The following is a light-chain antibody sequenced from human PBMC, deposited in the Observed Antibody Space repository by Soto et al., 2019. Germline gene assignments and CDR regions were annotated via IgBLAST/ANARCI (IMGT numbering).Light chain of an antibody. V-gene: IGKV1-39*01. CDR1: QSISTY. Sequence: DIQMTQSPSSLSASVGDRVTITCRASQSISTYLNWYQQKLGKAPKLLISAASSLQGGVPSRFSGSGSGTDFTLTISSLQPEDFATYYCQQGSFTLTFGGGTKVDI. CDR2: AAS. J-gene: IGKJ4*01. CDR3: QQGSFTLT.